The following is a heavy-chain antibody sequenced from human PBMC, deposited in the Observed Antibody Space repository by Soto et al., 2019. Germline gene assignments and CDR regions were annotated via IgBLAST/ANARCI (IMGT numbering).Heavy chain of an antibody. V-gene: IGHV3-11*01. CDR3: ARGSYRLQDAFDI. CDR1: GFTFSDYY. J-gene: IGHJ3*02. D-gene: IGHD3-16*02. CDR2: ISSSGSTI. Sequence: PGGSLTLTCAASGFTFSDYYMSWIRQAPGKGLEWVSYISSSGSTIYYADSVKGRFTISRDNAKNSLYLQMNSLRAEDTAVYYCARGSYRLQDAFDIWGQGTMVTVSS.